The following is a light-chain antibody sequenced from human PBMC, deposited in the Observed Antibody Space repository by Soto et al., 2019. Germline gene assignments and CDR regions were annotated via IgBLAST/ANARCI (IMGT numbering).Light chain of an antibody. Sequence: DTQMTKSPSYLSASVGDRISITCRASQTASNYVNWYQQKPGKAPTLLISATSTLQSGVPSRFRGSGSGTEFTSTITSLQPEDVATYYCQQTYTTPRPFGQGTKVAIK. CDR2: ATS. CDR1: QTASNY. CDR3: QQTYTTPRP. V-gene: IGKV1-39*01. J-gene: IGKJ1*01.